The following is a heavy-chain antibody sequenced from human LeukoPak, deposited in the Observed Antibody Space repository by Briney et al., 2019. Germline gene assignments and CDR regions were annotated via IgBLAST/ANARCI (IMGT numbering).Heavy chain of an antibody. Sequence: QTGGSLRLSCEASGFNFNKFWMSWVRQAPGKGLEWVANIKQDGSEKYYVDSVKGRFTISRDNAKNSLYLQMNSLRAEDTAVYYCARAITNYGYIFDYWGQGTLVTVSS. CDR1: GFNFNKFW. CDR2: IKQDGSEK. CDR3: ARAITNYGYIFDY. J-gene: IGHJ4*02. D-gene: IGHD5-18*01. V-gene: IGHV3-7*01.